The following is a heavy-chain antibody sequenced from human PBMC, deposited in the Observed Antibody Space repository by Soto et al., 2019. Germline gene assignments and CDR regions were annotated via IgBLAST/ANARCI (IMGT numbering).Heavy chain of an antibody. D-gene: IGHD6-13*01. CDR2: IIPIFGTA. CDR3: AGEGIAAAGTTGYYDYGMDV. CDR1: GGTFSSYA. J-gene: IGHJ6*02. V-gene: IGHV1-69*01. Sequence: QVQLVQSGAEVKKPGSSVKVSCTASGGTFSSYAISWVRQAPGQGLEWMGGIIPIFGTANYAQKFQGRVTITADESTSTAYMELSSLRSEDTAVYYCAGEGIAAAGTTGYYDYGMDVWGQGTTVTVSS.